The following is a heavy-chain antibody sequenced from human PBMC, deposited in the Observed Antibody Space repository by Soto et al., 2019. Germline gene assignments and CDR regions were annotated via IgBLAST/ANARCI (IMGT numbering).Heavy chain of an antibody. Sequence: TLSLTCTVSGGSIDSSNWWTWARQPPGKGLEWIGEISRTGSTNYNPSLRGRVTMSVDRSNNQFFLKVNSVIAADTAVYYCSKWQPMDPWGQGILVTVSS. CDR2: ISRTGST. V-gene: IGHV4-4*02. J-gene: IGHJ5*02. CDR1: GGSIDSSNW. D-gene: IGHD2-2*01. CDR3: SKWQPMDP.